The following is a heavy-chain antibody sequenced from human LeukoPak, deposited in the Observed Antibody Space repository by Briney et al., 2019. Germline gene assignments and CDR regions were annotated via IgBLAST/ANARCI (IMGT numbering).Heavy chain of an antibody. CDR2: IYYSGST. CDR1: GGSISSYY. J-gene: IGHJ3*02. V-gene: IGHV4-59*01. Sequence: SETLSLTCTVSGGSISSYYWSWIRQPPGKGLEWIGYIYYSGSTNYNPSLKSRVTISVDTSKNQFSLKLSSVTAADTAVYYCARENSAAAGHDAFDIWGQGTMVTVSS. CDR3: ARENSAAAGHDAFDI. D-gene: IGHD6-13*01.